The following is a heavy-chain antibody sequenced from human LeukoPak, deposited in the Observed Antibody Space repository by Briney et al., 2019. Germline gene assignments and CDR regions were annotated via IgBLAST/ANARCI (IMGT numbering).Heavy chain of an antibody. V-gene: IGHV3-74*01. J-gene: IGHJ6*02. CDR3: VRGGGADRPYGLDV. CDR1: GFTFSSYW. Sequence: GGSLRLSCAAFGFTFSSYWMHWVRQAPGKGPVWVSRINSDGTSTTYADPVKGRFTISRDSAKNMVYLQMNSLRAEDTAVYYCVRGGGADRPYGLDVWGQGTTVTVSS. D-gene: IGHD6-6*01. CDR2: INSDGTST.